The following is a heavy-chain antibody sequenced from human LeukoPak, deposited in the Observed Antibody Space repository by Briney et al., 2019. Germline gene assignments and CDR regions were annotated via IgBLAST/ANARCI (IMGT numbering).Heavy chain of an antibody. D-gene: IGHD1-26*01. CDR2: IIPIFGTA. CDR1: GGTFSSYA. Sequence: SVKVSCKASGGTFSSYAISWVRQAPGQGLEWMGGIIPIFGTANYAQKFQGRVTITTDESTSTAYMGLSSLRSEDTAVYYCASREWSEWELRELYYFDYWGQGTLVTVSS. J-gene: IGHJ4*02. CDR3: ASREWSEWELRELYYFDY. V-gene: IGHV1-69*05.